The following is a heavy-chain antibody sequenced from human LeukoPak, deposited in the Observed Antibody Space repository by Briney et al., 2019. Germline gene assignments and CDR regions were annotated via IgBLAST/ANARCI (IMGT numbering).Heavy chain of an antibody. CDR2: IYYSGST. CDR1: GGSISSGVYY. Sequence: PSETLSLTCTVSGGSISSGVYYWSWIRQHPGKGLEWIGYIYYSGSTYYNPSLKSRVTISVDTSKNQFSLKLSSVTAADTAVYYCAREPRQVAGTNWFDPWGQGTLVTVSS. CDR3: AREPRQVAGTNWFDP. V-gene: IGHV4-31*03. J-gene: IGHJ5*02. D-gene: IGHD6-19*01.